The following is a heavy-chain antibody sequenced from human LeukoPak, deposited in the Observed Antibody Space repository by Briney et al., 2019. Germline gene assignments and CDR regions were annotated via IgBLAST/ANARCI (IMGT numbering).Heavy chain of an antibody. CDR3: ARGAQLTGVPSVWGTYRYFCG. CDR2: IHYSGDT. V-gene: IGHV4-59*08. Sequence: PSETLSLTCNVSGGSISSYYWNWIRQPPGKALEWIGHIHYSGDTDYNPSLYSRVTISLHTPKSQFSLTLSSVTAADTALYYCARGAQLTGVPSVWGTYRYFCGWGRGTLVTVAS. J-gene: IGHJ4*02. D-gene: IGHD3-16*02. CDR1: GGSISSYY.